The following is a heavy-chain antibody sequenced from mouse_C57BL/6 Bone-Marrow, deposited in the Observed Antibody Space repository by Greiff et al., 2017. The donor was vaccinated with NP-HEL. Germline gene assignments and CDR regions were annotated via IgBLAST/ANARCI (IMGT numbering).Heavy chain of an antibody. CDR1: GYTFTSYG. CDR3: ARLLNYYGSSPWYFDV. V-gene: IGHV1-81*01. J-gene: IGHJ1*03. D-gene: IGHD1-1*01. CDR2: IYPRSGNT. Sequence: QVQLQQSGAELARPGASVKLSCKASGYTFTSYGISWVKQRTGQGLEWIGEIYPRSGNTYYNEKFKGKATLTADKSSSTGYMELRSLTSEDSAVYFCARLLNYYGSSPWYFDVWGTGTTVTVSS.